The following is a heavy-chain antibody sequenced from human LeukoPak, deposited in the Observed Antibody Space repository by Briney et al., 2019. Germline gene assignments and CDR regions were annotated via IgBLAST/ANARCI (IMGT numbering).Heavy chain of an antibody. D-gene: IGHD6-13*01. J-gene: IGHJ4*02. CDR3: ARGIAAAPSKLEFDY. CDR2: ISSSSSTI. CDR1: GFTFSSYS. Sequence: PGGSLRLSCAASGFTFSSYSMNWVRQAPGKGLEWVSYISSSSSTIYYADSVKGRFTISRDNAKNSLYLQMNSLRAEDTAVYYCARGIAAAPSKLEFDYWGQGTLVTVSS. V-gene: IGHV3-48*04.